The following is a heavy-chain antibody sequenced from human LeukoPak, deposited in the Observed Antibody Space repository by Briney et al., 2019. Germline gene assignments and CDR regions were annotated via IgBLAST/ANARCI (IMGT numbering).Heavy chain of an antibody. J-gene: IGHJ4*02. D-gene: IGHD2-2*01. V-gene: IGHV5-51*01. CDR3: ARRAKNCSSTSCYVGAFDY. Sequence: GESLKISCKGSGYSFTSYWIGWVRQMPGKGLEWMGIIYPGDSDTRYSPSFQGQVTISADKSISTAYLQWSSLKASDTAMYYCARRAKNCSSTSCYVGAFDYWGQGTLVTVSS. CDR2: IYPGDSDT. CDR1: GYSFTSYW.